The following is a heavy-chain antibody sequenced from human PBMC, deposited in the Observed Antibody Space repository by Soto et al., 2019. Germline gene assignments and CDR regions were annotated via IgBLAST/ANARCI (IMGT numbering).Heavy chain of an antibody. CDR1: GGSISSGDYY. Sequence: SETLSLTCTVSGGSISSGDYYWSWIRQHPGKGLEWIGYIYYSGSTYYNPSLKSRVTISVDTSKNQFSLKLSSVTAADTAVYFCARARGFNWFDPWGRGTLVTVSS. CDR2: IYYSGST. D-gene: IGHD3-10*01. J-gene: IGHJ5*02. CDR3: ARARGFNWFDP. V-gene: IGHV4-30-4*08.